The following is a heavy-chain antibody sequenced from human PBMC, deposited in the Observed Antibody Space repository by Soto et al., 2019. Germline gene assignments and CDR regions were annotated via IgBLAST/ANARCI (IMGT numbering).Heavy chain of an antibody. Sequence: PGGSLRLSYAASGFNFRGYGIHRVRQAPGKGLEWVAVIWYDGINKYYADSVKGRFTISRDNSKNTLYLQMNSLRAEDTAVYYCAREGYSYGYYYYGMDVWGQGTTVTVSS. CDR1: GFNFRGYG. CDR2: IWYDGINK. D-gene: IGHD5-18*01. V-gene: IGHV3-33*01. J-gene: IGHJ6*02. CDR3: AREGYSYGYYYYGMDV.